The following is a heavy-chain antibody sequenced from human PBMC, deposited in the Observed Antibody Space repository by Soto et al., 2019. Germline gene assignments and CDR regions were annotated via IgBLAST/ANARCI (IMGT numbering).Heavy chain of an antibody. Sequence: EVQLVESGGGLVKPGGSLKLSGAASGLTFSSYSMNWVRQAPGKGLEWVSSISSSSSYIYYADSVKGRFTISRDNAKNSLYLQMNSLRAEDTAVYYCARGGAAGGDYWGQGTLVTVSS. CDR1: GLTFSSYS. D-gene: IGHD6-13*01. V-gene: IGHV3-21*01. CDR2: ISSSSSYI. CDR3: ARGGAAGGDY. J-gene: IGHJ4*02.